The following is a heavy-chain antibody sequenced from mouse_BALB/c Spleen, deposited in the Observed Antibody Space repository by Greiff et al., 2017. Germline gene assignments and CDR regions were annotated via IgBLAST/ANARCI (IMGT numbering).Heavy chain of an antibody. D-gene: IGHD1-2*01. CDR2: ISYSGST. J-gene: IGHJ1*01. V-gene: IGHV3-2*02. CDR3: ARSEGLRLPHWYFEV. Sequence: EVKLMESGPGLVNPSQSLSLTCTVTGYSITSDYAWNWLRQFPGNKLEWMGYISYSGSTSYNPSLKSRISITRDTSKNQFFLQLNSVTTEDTATYYCARSEGLRLPHWYFEVWGAGTTVTVSS. CDR1: GYSITSDYA.